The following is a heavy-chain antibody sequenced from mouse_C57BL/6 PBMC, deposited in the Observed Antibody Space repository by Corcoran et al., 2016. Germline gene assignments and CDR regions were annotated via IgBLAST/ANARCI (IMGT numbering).Heavy chain of an antibody. CDR1: GYTFTDYY. Sequence: EVQLQQSGPELVKPGASVKISCKASGYTFTDYYMNWVKQSHGKSLEWIGDINPNNGGTSYNQKFKGKCTLTVDKSSSTAYMELRSLTSEDSAVYYCARGFYDGYYFYYYAMDYWGQGTSVTVSS. D-gene: IGHD2-3*01. J-gene: IGHJ4*01. CDR2: INPNNGGT. CDR3: ARGFYDGYYFYYYAMDY. V-gene: IGHV1-26*01.